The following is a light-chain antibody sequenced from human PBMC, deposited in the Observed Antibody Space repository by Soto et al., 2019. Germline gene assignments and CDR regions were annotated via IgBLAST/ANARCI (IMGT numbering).Light chain of an antibody. CDR1: SSDLGGYNY. Sequence: QSALTQPPSASGSPGQSVTISCTGTSSDLGGYNYVSWYQQHPGKAPKLMIYEVSKLPSGVPDLFAGSKAGNSASLTVSGLQAEDEADYYCSSYAGSNNLGVFGGGTKLTVL. CDR3: SSYAGSNNLGV. J-gene: IGLJ2*01. CDR2: EVS. V-gene: IGLV2-8*01.